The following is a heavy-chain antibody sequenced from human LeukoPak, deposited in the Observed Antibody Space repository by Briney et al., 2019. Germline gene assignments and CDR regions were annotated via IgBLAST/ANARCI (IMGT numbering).Heavy chain of an antibody. CDR2: IIPIFGTA. Sequence: VASVKVSCKASGGTFSSYAISWVRQAPGQGLEWMGRIIPIFGTANYAQKFQGRVTITTDESTSTAYMELSSLRSEHTAVYYCAIRTRLNYYDSSGYYWDYWGQGTLVTVSS. CDR3: AIRTRLNYYDSSGYYWDY. CDR1: GGTFSSYA. V-gene: IGHV1-69*05. J-gene: IGHJ4*02. D-gene: IGHD3-22*01.